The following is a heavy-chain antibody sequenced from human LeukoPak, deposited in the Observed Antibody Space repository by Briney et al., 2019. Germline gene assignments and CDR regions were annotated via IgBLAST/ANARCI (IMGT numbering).Heavy chain of an antibody. Sequence: PGGSLRLSCAASGFTFSSYEMNWVRQAPGKGLEWLSSISSTSNYIYDADSVKGRFSISRDNAKKSLYLQMNSLRAEDTAVYYCASTGYSSGWYDPGVKLLSYFDYWGQGTLVTVSS. CDR1: GFTFSSYE. V-gene: IGHV3-21*01. J-gene: IGHJ4*02. CDR2: ISSTSNYI. D-gene: IGHD6-19*01. CDR3: ASTGYSSGWYDPGVKLLSYFDY.